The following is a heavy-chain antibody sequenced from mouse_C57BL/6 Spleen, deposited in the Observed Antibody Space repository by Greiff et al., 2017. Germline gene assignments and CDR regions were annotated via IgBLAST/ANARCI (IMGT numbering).Heavy chain of an antibody. D-gene: IGHD1-1*01. CDR3: ARHAEDDGSSYDWCIGV. V-gene: IGHV5-9*01. CDR1: GFTFSSYT. Sequence: EVMLVESGGGLVKPGGSLKLSCAASGFTFSSYTMSWVRQTPEKRLEWVATISGGGGNTSYPDSVKGRFTISRDKAKNTLYLQMSSLGAEDTAVYDCARHAEDDGSSYDWCIGVWAHGPRSPSPQ. CDR2: ISGGGGNT. J-gene: IGHJ1*03.